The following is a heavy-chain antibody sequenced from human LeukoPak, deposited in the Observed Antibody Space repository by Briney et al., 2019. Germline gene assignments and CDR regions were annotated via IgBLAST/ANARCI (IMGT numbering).Heavy chain of an antibody. CDR1: GDSISSSSYF. J-gene: IGHJ5*02. Sequence: SETLSLTCTVSGDSISSSSYFWGWIRQPPGKGLEYIGGIYYSGSTYYNPSLKSRVTISVDRSKNQFSLKLSSVTAADTAVYYCARADYYYDSSGKGVDWFDPWGQGTLVTVSS. V-gene: IGHV4-39*07. CDR2: IYYSGST. CDR3: ARADYYYDSSGKGVDWFDP. D-gene: IGHD3-22*01.